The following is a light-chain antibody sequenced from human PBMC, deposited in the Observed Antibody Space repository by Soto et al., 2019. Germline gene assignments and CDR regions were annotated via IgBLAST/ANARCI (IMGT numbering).Light chain of an antibody. CDR2: WAS. V-gene: IGKV4-1*01. Sequence: DIVMTQSPDSLAVSLGERATINCKSSQSVLYSSNNKNYLAWYQQKPGQPPKLLLYWASTRESGVPDRFSGSGSETDFTLTINSPQAGDVAVYYCQQYYESWWTFGQGTKVEIK. CDR1: QSVLYSSNNKNY. CDR3: QQYYESWWT. J-gene: IGKJ1*01.